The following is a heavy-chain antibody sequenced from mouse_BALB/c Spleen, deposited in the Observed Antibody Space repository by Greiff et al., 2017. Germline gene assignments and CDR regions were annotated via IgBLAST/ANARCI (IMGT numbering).Heavy chain of an antibody. J-gene: IGHJ1*01. CDR2: IWAGGST. V-gene: IGHV2-9*02. D-gene: IGHD1-1*01. Sequence: VQLQQSGPGLVAPSRSLSITCTVSGFSLTSYGVHWVRQPPGKGLEWLGVIWAGGSTNYNSALMSRLSISKDNSKSQVFLKMNSLQTDDTAMYYCATYYYGSSGYFDVWGAGTTVTVSS. CDR1: GFSLTSYG. CDR3: ATYYYGSSGYFDV.